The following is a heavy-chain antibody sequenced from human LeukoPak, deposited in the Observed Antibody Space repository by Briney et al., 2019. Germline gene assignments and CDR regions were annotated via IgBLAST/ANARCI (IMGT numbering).Heavy chain of an antibody. CDR1: GGSISSYY. CDR2: IYYSGST. Sequence: ETLSLTCTVSGGSISSYYWSWIRQPPGKGLEWIGYIYYSGSTNYNPSLKSRATISVDTSKNQFSLKLSSVAAADTAVYYCARGPAANHDYWGQGTLVTVSS. V-gene: IGHV4-59*01. J-gene: IGHJ4*02. CDR3: ARGPAANHDY. D-gene: IGHD2-2*01.